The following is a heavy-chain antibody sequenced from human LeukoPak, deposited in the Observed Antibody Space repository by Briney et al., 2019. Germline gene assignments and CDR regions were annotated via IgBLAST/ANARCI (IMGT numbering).Heavy chain of an antibody. CDR1: GYTFTSYY. D-gene: IGHD4-17*01. CDR2: INPSGGST. J-gene: IGHJ4*02. CDR3: ATLPPGEYGDEVLGLD. Sequence: ASVKVSCKASGYTFTSYYMHWVRQAPGQGLEWMGIINPSGGSTSYAQKFQGRVTMTRDTSTSTVYMELSSLRSEDTAVYYCATLPPGEYGDEVLGLDWGQGTLVTASS. V-gene: IGHV1-46*01.